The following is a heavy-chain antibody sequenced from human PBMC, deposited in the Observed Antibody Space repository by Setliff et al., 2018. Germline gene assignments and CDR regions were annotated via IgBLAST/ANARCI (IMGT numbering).Heavy chain of an antibody. CDR1: GGSISSGSYY. V-gene: IGHV4-61*02. J-gene: IGHJ4*02. CDR3: TRERYFDWFFEY. Sequence: SETLSLTCAVSGGSISSGSYYWSWIRQPAGKGLEWVGRIHASGSPSYNPSLESRVTISLDTSTNQFSLKLSSVTAADTAVYYCTRERYFDWFFEYWGQGTLVTVS. CDR2: IHASGSP. D-gene: IGHD3-9*01.